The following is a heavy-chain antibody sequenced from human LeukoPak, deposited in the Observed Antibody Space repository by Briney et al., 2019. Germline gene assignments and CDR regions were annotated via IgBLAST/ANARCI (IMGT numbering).Heavy chain of an antibody. J-gene: IGHJ4*02. Sequence: SETLSHTCTVSGGSISSSSYYWGWIRQAPGKGLEWIGSIYYSGSTYYNPSLKSRVTISVDTSKNQFSLKLSSVTAADTAVYYCARERAYYFDYWGQGTLVTVSS. CDR3: ARERAYYFDY. CDR1: GGSISSSSYY. CDR2: IYYSGST. V-gene: IGHV4-39*07.